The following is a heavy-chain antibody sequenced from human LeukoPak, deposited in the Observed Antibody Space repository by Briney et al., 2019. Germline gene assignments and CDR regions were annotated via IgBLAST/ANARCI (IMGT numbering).Heavy chain of an antibody. CDR3: ARGFREEIVVVPAARSPFDY. V-gene: IGHV4-39*07. J-gene: IGHJ4*02. CDR2: IYYSGST. CDR1: GGSISSSSYY. D-gene: IGHD2-2*01. Sequence: SETLSLTCTVSGGSISSSSYYWGWIRQPPGKGLEWIGSIYYSGSTYYNPSLKSRVTISVDTSKNQFSLKLSSVTAADTAVYYCARGFREEIVVVPAARSPFDYWGQGTLVTVSS.